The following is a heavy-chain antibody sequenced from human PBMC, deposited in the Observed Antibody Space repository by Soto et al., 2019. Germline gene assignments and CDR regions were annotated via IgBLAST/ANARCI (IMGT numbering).Heavy chain of an antibody. J-gene: IGHJ4*02. CDR2: ISAYNGNT. Sequence: ASVKVSCKASGYTFTSYGVSWVRQAPGQGLEWMGWISAYNGNTNYAQKLQGRVTMTTDTSTSTAYMELRSLRSDDTAVYYCATNPAIAVAGTEYDYWGQGTLVTVSS. CDR3: ATNPAIAVAGTEYDY. D-gene: IGHD6-19*01. CDR1: GYTFTSYG. V-gene: IGHV1-18*01.